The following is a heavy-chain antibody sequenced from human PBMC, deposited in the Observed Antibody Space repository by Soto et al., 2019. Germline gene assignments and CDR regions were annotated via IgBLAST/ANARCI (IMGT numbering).Heavy chain of an antibody. CDR3: ARRLEYSGYDGV. CDR1: GFTVSSNY. CDR2: IYSGGST. J-gene: IGHJ4*02. Sequence: EVQLVESGGGLVRPGGSLRLSCAASGFTVSSNYMSWVRQAPGKGLEWVSVIYSGGSTYYADSVKGRFTISRDNSKNTLYLQMNSLRAEDTAVYYCARRLEYSGYDGVWGQGTLVTVSS. V-gene: IGHV3-66*04. D-gene: IGHD5-12*01.